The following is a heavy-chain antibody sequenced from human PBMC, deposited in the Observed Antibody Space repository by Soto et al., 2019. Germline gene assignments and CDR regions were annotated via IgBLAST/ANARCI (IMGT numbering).Heavy chain of an antibody. V-gene: IGHV3-74*01. D-gene: IGHD6-13*01. Sequence: VQLVESGGGLVQPGGSLRLSCAASGFTFSSYWMHWVRQAPGKGLVWVSRINSDGSSTSYADSVKGRFTISRDNAKNTLYLQMSSLRAEDTAVYYCGAAAGTGWFDPGGQGTLVTVSS. CDR3: GAAAGTGWFDP. J-gene: IGHJ5*02. CDR1: GFTFSSYW. CDR2: INSDGSST.